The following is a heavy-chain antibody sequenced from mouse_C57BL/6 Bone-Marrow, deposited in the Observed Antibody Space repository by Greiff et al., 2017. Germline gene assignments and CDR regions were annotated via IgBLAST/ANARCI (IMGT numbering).Heavy chain of an antibody. CDR2: IDPSDSYT. Sequence: QVQLQQPGAELVMPGASVKLSCKASGYTFTSYWMHWVKQRPGQGLEWIGEIDPSDSYTNYNQKFKGKSTLTVAKSSSTAYMQLSSLTSEDSAVYSCARGASDYWGQGTTLTVSS. J-gene: IGHJ2*01. CDR1: GYTFTSYW. V-gene: IGHV1-69*01. CDR3: ARGASDY. D-gene: IGHD3-1*01.